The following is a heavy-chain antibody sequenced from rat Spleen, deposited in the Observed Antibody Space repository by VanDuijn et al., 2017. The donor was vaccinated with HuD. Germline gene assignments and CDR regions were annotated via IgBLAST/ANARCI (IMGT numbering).Heavy chain of an antibody. J-gene: IGHJ3*01. D-gene: IGHD1-2*01. CDR3: TTIDISYYITVPNCFSY. V-gene: IGHV5-20*01. CDR1: GFTFSNYG. CDR2: ITNSGGRT. Sequence: EVQLVESGGGLVHPGRSLKLSCAASGFTFSNYGMAWVRQAPTKGLEWVASITNSGGRTYYGDSVKGRFTISRDNAKSSLYLQMNSLRSEDTATYYCTTIDISYYITVPNCFSYWGQGTLVTVSS.